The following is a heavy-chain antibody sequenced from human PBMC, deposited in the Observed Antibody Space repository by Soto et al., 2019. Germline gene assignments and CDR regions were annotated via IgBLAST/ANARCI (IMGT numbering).Heavy chain of an antibody. CDR2: IYWDDDK. D-gene: IGHD3-10*01. CDR1: GFSLTTSGVG. CDR3: AHDPYYGVGSYSFDY. Sequence: QITLKESGPTLVRPTQTLTLTCTFSGFSLTTSGVGVGWIRQPPGKALEWLAVIYWDDDKRYSSSLKSRLTITKDTSKNQVVRTRTNMDPVDTATYYGAHDPYYGVGSYSFDYWGQGTLVTVSS. J-gene: IGHJ4*02. V-gene: IGHV2-5*02.